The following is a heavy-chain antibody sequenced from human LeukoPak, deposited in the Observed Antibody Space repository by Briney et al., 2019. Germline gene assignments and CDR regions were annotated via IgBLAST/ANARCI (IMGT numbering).Heavy chain of an antibody. Sequence: SETLSLTCTVSGDSISSSSYYWVWLRQPPGKGLEWIATIHYTGSTYYNPSLKSRVTISVDTSKNQFSLKLSSVTAADTAMYYCARYWGPYDNSGAYFDYWGQGALVTVSS. CDR2: IHYTGST. CDR1: GDSISSSSYY. V-gene: IGHV4-39*01. D-gene: IGHD3-22*01. CDR3: ARYWGPYDNSGAYFDY. J-gene: IGHJ4*02.